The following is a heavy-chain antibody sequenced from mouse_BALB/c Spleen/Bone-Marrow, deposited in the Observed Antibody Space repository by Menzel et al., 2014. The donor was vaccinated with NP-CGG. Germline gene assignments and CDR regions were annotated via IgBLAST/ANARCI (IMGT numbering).Heavy chain of an antibody. D-gene: IGHD2-4*01. Sequence: EVQGVESGGGLVQPKGSLKLSCAASGFTFNTYAMNWVRQAPGKGVEWVARIRSKSNNYATYYADSVKDRFTISRDDSQSMLYLQMHNLKTEDAAMYYCVRQNYDYAWFAYWGQGTLVTVSA. CDR2: IRSKSNNYAT. CDR1: GFTFNTYA. V-gene: IGHV10-1*02. J-gene: IGHJ3*01. CDR3: VRQNYDYAWFAY.